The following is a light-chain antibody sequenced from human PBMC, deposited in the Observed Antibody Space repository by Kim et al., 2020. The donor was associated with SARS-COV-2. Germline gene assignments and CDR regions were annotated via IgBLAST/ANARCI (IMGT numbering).Light chain of an antibody. J-gene: IGLJ2*01. CDR2: YDS. Sequence: PGKTATSTCGGDKIEVKSVHWYQQKPGQAPVLVIHYDSDRPSGIPERFSGSKSGNTATLTISRAEAGDEADYYCQVFDSSSDKYVVFGGGTKLTVL. V-gene: IGLV3-21*04. CDR3: QVFDSSSDKYVV. CDR1: KIEVKS.